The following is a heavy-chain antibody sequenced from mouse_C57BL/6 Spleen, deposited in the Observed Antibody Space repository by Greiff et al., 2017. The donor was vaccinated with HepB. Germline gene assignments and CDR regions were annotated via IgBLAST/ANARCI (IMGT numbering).Heavy chain of an antibody. J-gene: IGHJ3*01. V-gene: IGHV5-4*01. D-gene: IGHD2-4*01. CDR1: GFTFSSYA. CDR3: ARDDYPSRFAY. CDR2: ISDGGSYT. Sequence: EVKLVESGGGLVKPGGSLKLSCAASGFTFSSYAMSWVRQTPEKRLEWVATISDGGSYTYYPDNVKGRFTISRDNAKNNLYLQMSHLKSEDTAMYYCARDDYPSRFAYWGQGTLVTVSA.